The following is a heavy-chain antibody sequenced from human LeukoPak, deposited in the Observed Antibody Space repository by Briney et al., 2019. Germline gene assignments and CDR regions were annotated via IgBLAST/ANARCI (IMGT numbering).Heavy chain of an antibody. V-gene: IGHV1-46*01. CDR1: GYTFTNYY. CDR3: ARGGAGDMYNFFDP. Sequence: EASVKVSCKASGYTFTNYYMVWVRQAPGQGLEWMGIINPSGGSTTYAQEFQGRVTVTRDTSTSTVYMELSSLRSEDTAIYYCARGGAGDMYNFFDPWGQGTLVTVSS. CDR2: INPSGGST. D-gene: IGHD3-16*01. J-gene: IGHJ5*02.